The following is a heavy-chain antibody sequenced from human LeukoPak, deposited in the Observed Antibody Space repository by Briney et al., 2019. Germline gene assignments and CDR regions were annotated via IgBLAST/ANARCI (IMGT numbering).Heavy chain of an antibody. D-gene: IGHD3-10*01. J-gene: IGHJ6*02. Sequence: PGGSLRLSCAASGFTFSSYAMHWVRQAPGKGLEWVAVISYDGSNKYYADSVKGRFTISRDNSKNTLYLQMNSLRAEDTAVYYCASLNPGVRNYYYYGMDVWGQGTTVTVSS. CDR1: GFTFSSYA. V-gene: IGHV3-30-3*01. CDR2: ISYDGSNK. CDR3: ASLNPGVRNYYYYGMDV.